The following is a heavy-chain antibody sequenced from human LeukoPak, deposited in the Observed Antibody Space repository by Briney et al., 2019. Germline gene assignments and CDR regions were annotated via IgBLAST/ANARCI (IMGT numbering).Heavy chain of an antibody. CDR2: ISYIGST. D-gene: IGHD3-16*01. V-gene: IGHV4-59*11. Sequence: PSETLSLTCAVSDDSFSSHYWTWIRQPPGKGLEWIGYISYIGSTNYNPSLKSRVTISIDTSKNQFSLKLSSVTAADTAVYYCARDMMAIIGYYYLMDVWGQGTTVTVSS. CDR3: ARDMMAIIGYYYLMDV. CDR1: DDSFSSHY. J-gene: IGHJ6*02.